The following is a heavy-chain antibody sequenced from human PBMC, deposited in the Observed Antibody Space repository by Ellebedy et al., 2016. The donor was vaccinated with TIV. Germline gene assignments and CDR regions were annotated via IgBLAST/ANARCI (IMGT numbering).Heavy chain of an antibody. CDR2: IYYSGST. J-gene: IGHJ4*02. V-gene: IGHV4-59*01. CDR1: GGSISSYY. Sequence: SETLSLTCTVSGGSISSYYWSWIQQPPGKGLEWIGYIYYSGSTNYNPSLKSRVTISVDTSKNQLSLKLSSVTAADTAVYYCARTDYSSSSDYWGQGTLVTVSS. D-gene: IGHD6-6*01. CDR3: ARTDYSSSSDY.